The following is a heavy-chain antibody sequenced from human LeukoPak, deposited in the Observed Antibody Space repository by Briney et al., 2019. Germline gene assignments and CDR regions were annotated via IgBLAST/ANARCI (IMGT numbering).Heavy chain of an antibody. CDR1: GFTFSSYA. V-gene: IGHV3-23*01. D-gene: IGHD3-3*01. CDR2: ISGSGGST. CDR3: EKDRDGVFDP. J-gene: IGHJ5*02. Sequence: GGSLRLSCAASGFTFSSYAMSWVRQAPGKGLGWVSAISGSGGSTYYADSVKGRFTISRDTSKNTMYLQMNSLRAEDTAVYYCEKDRDGVFDPWGQGPLVTVSS.